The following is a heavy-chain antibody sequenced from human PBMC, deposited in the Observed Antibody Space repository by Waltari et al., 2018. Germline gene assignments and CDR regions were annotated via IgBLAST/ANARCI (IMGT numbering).Heavy chain of an antibody. Sequence: LVESGGALVQPGGSLRLTCAASGFDIRRYWMSWVSQAPGKGLEWVANINYDGSLPYYEDSVGGRLTISRDNAKNSLYLEMNNVRVDDTAVYYCARGSAYYIRFWDLWGQGTLVTVAS. CDR3: ARGSAYYIRFWDL. D-gene: IGHD3-10*01. V-gene: IGHV3-7*03. J-gene: IGHJ1*01. CDR2: INYDGSLP. CDR1: GFDIRRYW.